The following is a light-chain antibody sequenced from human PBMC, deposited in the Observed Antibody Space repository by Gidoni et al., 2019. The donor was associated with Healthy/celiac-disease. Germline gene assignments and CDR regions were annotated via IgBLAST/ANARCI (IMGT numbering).Light chain of an antibody. CDR1: QGISNY. CDR2: AAS. Sequence: EIQMNQSPSSLAADVGDRVTITCRASQGISNYLVCFPQKPGKPPNSLIYAASSLQMGVPSKFRGSESGTDFTLTISRLQPENFAPYYGQRYNSYPPTFXGXTKVEIK. V-gene: IGKV1-16*02. J-gene: IGKJ4*01. CDR3: QRYNSYPPT.